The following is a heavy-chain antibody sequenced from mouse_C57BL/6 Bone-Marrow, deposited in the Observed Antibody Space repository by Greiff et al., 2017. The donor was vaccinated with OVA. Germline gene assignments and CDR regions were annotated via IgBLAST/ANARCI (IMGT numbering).Heavy chain of an antibody. V-gene: IGHV5-4*01. J-gene: IGHJ2*01. Sequence: EVQLQESGGGLVKPGGSLKLSCAASGFTFSSYAMSWVRQTPEKRLEWVATISDGGSYTYYPDNVKGRFTISRDNAKNNLYLQMSHLKSEDTAMYYCARDGNLPLYFDYWGQGTTLTVSS. CDR2: ISDGGSYT. CDR1: GFTFSSYA. CDR3: ARDGNLPLYFDY.